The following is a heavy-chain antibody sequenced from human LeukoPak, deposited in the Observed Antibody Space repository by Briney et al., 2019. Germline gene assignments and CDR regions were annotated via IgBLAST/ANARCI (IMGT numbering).Heavy chain of an antibody. J-gene: IGHJ4*02. V-gene: IGHV3-7*04. D-gene: IGHD3-10*01. CDR1: GFTFSNYW. CDR2: IDQDGSAE. Sequence: GGSLRLSCAASGFTFSNYWMSWVRQSPGRGLEWVANIDQDGSAEYYVDSVGGRFTVSRDNAKNSLYLQIDSLRAEDAAVYYCARADNYGSILDYWGRGTLVTVSS. CDR3: ARADNYGSILDY.